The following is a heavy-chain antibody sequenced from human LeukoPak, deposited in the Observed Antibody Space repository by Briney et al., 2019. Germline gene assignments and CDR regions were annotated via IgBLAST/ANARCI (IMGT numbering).Heavy chain of an antibody. CDR3: ATFCVYVLLECFDY. V-gene: IGHV1-24*01. Sequence: ASVKVSCKVSGDNLSELTVHWVRQAPGKGVEWIGGFDPEEGERLYAQKFEGRVTMTEDTSTDTAYMQLTSLRSEDTAVYYCATFCVYVLLECFDYWGQGTLVTVSS. D-gene: IGHD5/OR15-5a*01. CDR2: FDPEEGER. J-gene: IGHJ4*02. CDR1: GDNLSELT.